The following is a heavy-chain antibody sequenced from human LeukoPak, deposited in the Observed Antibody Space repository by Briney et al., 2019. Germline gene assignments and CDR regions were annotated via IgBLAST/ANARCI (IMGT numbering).Heavy chain of an antibody. V-gene: IGHV1-69*04. CDR3: ARDRGIRQGLHAFDI. CDR2: IIPILGIA. Sequence: SVKVSCKASGGTFSSYAISWVRQAPGQGLEWMGRIIPILGIANYAQKFQGRVTITADKSTSTAYMELSSLRSDDTAVYYCARDRGIRQGLHAFDIWGQGTMVTVSS. D-gene: IGHD1-14*01. J-gene: IGHJ3*02. CDR1: GGTFSSYA.